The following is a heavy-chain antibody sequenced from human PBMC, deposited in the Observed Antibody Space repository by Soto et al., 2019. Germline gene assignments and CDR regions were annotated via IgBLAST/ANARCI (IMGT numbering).Heavy chain of an antibody. V-gene: IGHV4-59*01. Sequence: QVQLQESGPGLVKPSETLSLTCTVCGGSISSYYWSWIRQPPGKGLEWIGYIYYSGITNYNPSLKSRVTISVDTSKNQFSLKLSSVTAADTAVYYCARYKSNYYYGMDVWGQGTTVTVSS. D-gene: IGHD1-20*01. CDR3: ARYKSNYYYGMDV. J-gene: IGHJ6*02. CDR1: GGSISSYY. CDR2: IYYSGIT.